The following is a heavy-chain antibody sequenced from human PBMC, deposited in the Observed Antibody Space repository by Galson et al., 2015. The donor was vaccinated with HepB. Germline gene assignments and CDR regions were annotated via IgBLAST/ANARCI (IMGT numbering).Heavy chain of an antibody. J-gene: IGHJ4*02. V-gene: IGHV3-30*18. CDR1: GFTFSSYE. Sequence: SLRLSCAASGFTFSSYEMNWVRQAPGKGLEWVAVISYDGSNKYYADSVKGRFTISSDNSKNKLYLQMNSLRAEDTALYYCAKDPYLYSALAGTMAGFDYWSQGTLVTVSS. D-gene: IGHD6-19*01. CDR3: AKDPYLYSALAGTMAGFDY. CDR2: ISYDGSNK.